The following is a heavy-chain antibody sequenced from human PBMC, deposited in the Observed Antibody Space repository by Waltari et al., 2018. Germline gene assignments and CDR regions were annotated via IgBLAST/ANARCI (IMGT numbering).Heavy chain of an antibody. CDR2: IYYSGST. V-gene: IGHV4-59*01. CDR3: ARVTLHDAFDI. CDR1: GGSISSYY. J-gene: IGHJ3*02. D-gene: IGHD2-15*01. Sequence: QVQLQESGPGLVKPSETLSLTCTVSGGSISSYYWRWIRQPPGKGLEWIGYIYYSGSTNYNPSLKSRVTISVDTSKNQFSLKLSSVTAADTAVYYCARVTLHDAFDIWGQGTMVTVSS.